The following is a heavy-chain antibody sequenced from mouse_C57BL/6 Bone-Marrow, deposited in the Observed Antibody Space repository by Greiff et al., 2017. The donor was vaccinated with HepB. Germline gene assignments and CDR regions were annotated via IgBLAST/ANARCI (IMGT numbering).Heavy chain of an antibody. D-gene: IGHD1-1*01. V-gene: IGHV14-1*01. CDR2: IDPEDGDT. J-gene: IGHJ2*01. Sequence: EVQLQQSGAELVRPGASVKLSCTASGFNIKDYYMHWVKQRPEQGLEWIGRIDPEDGDTEYAPKFQGKATMTADTSSNTAYLQLSSLTSEDTAVYYCTSPVVAPYYFDYWGQGTTLTVSS. CDR1: GFNIKDYY. CDR3: TSPVVAPYYFDY.